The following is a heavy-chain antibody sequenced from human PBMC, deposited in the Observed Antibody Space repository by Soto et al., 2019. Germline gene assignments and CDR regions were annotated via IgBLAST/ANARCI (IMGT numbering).Heavy chain of an antibody. CDR1: GFTFSSYGFTFSSYA. J-gene: IGHJ4*02. CDR3: ARSSDFWNGYPPDY. D-gene: IGHD3-3*01. Sequence: GGSLRLSCAASGFTFSSYGFTFSSYAMHWVRQAPGRGLEWVAVISYDENNKYYADSVKGRFTISRDNSKNTLYLQMNSLRPEDTAVYYCARSSDFWNGYPPDYWGQGTLVTVSS. CDR2: ISYDENNK. V-gene: IGHV3-30-3*01.